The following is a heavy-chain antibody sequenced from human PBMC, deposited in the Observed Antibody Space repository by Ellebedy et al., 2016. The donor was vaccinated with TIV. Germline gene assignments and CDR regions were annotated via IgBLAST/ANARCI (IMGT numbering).Heavy chain of an antibody. CDR3: ARDPRDYVWGSYRPDY. CDR1: GFTFSSYS. CDR2: ISSGSSYI. D-gene: IGHD3-16*02. V-gene: IGHV3-21*01. J-gene: IGHJ4*02. Sequence: GGSLRLXXAASGFTFSSYSMNWVRQAPGKGLEWVSSISSGSSYIYYADSVKGRFTISRDNAKNSLYLQMNSLRAEDTAVYYCARDPRDYVWGSYRPDYWGQGTLVTVSS.